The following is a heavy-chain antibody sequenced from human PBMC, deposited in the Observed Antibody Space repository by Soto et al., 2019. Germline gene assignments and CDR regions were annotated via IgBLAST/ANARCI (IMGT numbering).Heavy chain of an antibody. CDR2: ISGSGGST. V-gene: IGHV3-23*01. CDR3: AKDRASTGDRPRFDP. CDR1: GFTFSSYA. Sequence: GSLRLSCAASGFTFSSYALSWVRQPPGKGLEWVSSISGSGGSTYYADSVKGRFSISKDNSKNTLYLQMNGLRTEDTAVYYCAKDRASTGDRPRFDPWGQGTLVTVSS. J-gene: IGHJ5*02. D-gene: IGHD4-4*01.